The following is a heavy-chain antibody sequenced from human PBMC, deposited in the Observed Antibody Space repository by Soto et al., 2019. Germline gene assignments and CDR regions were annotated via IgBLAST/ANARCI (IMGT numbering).Heavy chain of an antibody. CDR2: IYWNDDK. Sequence: SGPTLVNPTQTLTLTCTFSGFSLSTSGVGVGWIRQPPGKALEWLALIYWNDDKRYSQSLKSRLTITKDTSKNQVVLTMTNMDPVDTATYYCAHRPRAFSWGPLDYFDYWGQGTMVTVSS. V-gene: IGHV2-5*01. CDR1: GFSLSTSGVG. J-gene: IGHJ4*02. CDR3: AHRPRAFSWGPLDYFDY. D-gene: IGHD3-16*01.